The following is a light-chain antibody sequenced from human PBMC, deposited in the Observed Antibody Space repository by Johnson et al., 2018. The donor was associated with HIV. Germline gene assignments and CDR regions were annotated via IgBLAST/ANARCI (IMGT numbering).Light chain of an antibody. Sequence: QSVLTQPPSVSAAPGQKVTISCSGRSSNIGSNSVSWYQQLPGTAPKLLIYENNKRPSGIPDRFSGSKSGTSATLGITGLQTGDEGDYYCGAWDSSLNAYVCGTGTKVTVL. CDR3: GAWDSSLNAYV. CDR2: ENN. CDR1: SSNIGSNS. J-gene: IGLJ1*01. V-gene: IGLV1-51*02.